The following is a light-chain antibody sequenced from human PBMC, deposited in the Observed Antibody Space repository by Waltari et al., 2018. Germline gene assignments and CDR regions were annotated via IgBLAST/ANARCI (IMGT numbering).Light chain of an antibody. CDR3: QSYDISLSDASYV. V-gene: IGLV1-40*01. CDR2: GNS. J-gene: IGLJ1*01. CDR1: SSNIGAVYD. Sequence: QPVLTQPPSVSGAPGQRVTISCTGHSSNIGAVYDVHWYQQLPGTAPKLLIYGNSNRPSGVPDRFSGSKSGTSASLAISGLQAEDEADYYCQSYDISLSDASYVFGTGTKVTVL.